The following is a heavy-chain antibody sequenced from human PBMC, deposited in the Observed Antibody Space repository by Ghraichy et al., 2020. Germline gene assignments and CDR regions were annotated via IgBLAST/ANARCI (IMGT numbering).Heavy chain of an antibody. V-gene: IGHV4-39*01. D-gene: IGHD5-18*01. CDR1: GGSISSSWYY. Sequence: SETLSLTCTVSGGSISSSWYYWGWIRQPPGKGLEWIGSIYYSGSTYYNPSLKSRVTTTVDTSKNQFSLKLSSVTAADTSVYYCASTKRGYSYAIDYWGQGTLVTVSS. CDR2: IYYSGST. J-gene: IGHJ4*02. CDR3: ASTKRGYSYAIDY.